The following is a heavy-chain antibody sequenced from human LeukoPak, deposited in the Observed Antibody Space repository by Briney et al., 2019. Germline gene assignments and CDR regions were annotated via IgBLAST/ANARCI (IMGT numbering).Heavy chain of an antibody. V-gene: IGHV1-46*01. CDR2: INPSGGST. D-gene: IGHD3-22*01. Sequence: ASVKVSCKASEYTFTSYYMHWVRQAPGQGLEWVGIINPSGGSTSYAQKFQGRVIMTRDMSTSTVYMELSSLRSEDTAVYYCATLKRLTMIVGFFDYWGQGTLVTVSS. CDR1: EYTFTSYY. J-gene: IGHJ4*02. CDR3: ATLKRLTMIVGFFDY.